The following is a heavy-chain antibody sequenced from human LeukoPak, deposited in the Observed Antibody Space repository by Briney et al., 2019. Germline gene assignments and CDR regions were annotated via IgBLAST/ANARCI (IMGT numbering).Heavy chain of an antibody. CDR2: ISDDGNNK. J-gene: IGHJ5*02. D-gene: IGHD6-19*01. CDR1: GFTFSSYG. V-gene: IGHV3-30*18. CDR3: AKDWGSSGWYNYFDP. Sequence: GGSLRLSCAASGFTFSSYGMHWVRQAPGKGLEWVAVISDDGNNKYYADAVKGRFSISRDNSKNTLYLQMDSLRTEDTAVYYCAKDWGSSGWYNYFDPWGQGTLVTVSS.